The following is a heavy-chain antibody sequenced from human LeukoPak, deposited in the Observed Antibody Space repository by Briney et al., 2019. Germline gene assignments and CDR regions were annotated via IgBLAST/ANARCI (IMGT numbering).Heavy chain of an antibody. V-gene: IGHV1-46*01. J-gene: IGHJ3*02. CDR3: ARDILRFPGAFDI. Sequence: ASVKVSCKASGYTFTSYYMHWVRQAPGQGLEWMGIINPSGGSTSYAQKFQGRVTMTRDMSTSTVYMELSSLRSGDTAVYYCARDILRFPGAFDIWGQGTMVTVSS. CDR1: GYTFTSYY. CDR2: INPSGGST. D-gene: IGHD3-3*01.